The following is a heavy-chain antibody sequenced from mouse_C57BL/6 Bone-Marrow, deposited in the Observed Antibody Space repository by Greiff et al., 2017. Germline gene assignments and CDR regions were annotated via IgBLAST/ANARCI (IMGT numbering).Heavy chain of an antibody. D-gene: IGHD1-1*01. CDR1: GYTFTSYG. J-gene: IGHJ4*01. Sequence: QVQLQQSGAELARPGASVKLSCKASGYTFTSYGISWVKQRTGQGLEWIGVIYPRSGITYYNEKFKGKATLTADKSSSTAYMELRSLPSEDSAVYFCASRVYYYGSRLYYYAMDYWGQGTSVTVSS. V-gene: IGHV1-81*01. CDR2: IYPRSGIT. CDR3: ASRVYYYGSRLYYYAMDY.